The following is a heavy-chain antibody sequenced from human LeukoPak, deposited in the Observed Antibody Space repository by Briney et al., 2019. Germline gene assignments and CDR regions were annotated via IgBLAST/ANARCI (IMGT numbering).Heavy chain of an antibody. CDR3: GRLYTGYSNDY. V-gene: IGHV4-59*01. J-gene: IGHJ4*02. Sequence: SETLSLTCAVSGDSFSYYYWSWIRQPPGKELEWIGHMYNGGSPNYNPSLKSRLAMSIDTSKEQSSLNLSFVTAAATAVYYCGRLYTGYSNDYWGQGTLVIVSS. CDR2: MYNGGSP. CDR1: GDSFSYYY. D-gene: IGHD5-12*01.